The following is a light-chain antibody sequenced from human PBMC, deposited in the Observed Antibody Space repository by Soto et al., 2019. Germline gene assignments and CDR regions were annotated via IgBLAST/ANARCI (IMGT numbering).Light chain of an antibody. CDR2: GAS. CDR3: DQYGGSPQA. J-gene: IGKJ3*01. V-gene: IGKV3-20*01. CDR1: QSVTRSF. Sequence: EIVLTQSPGTLSLSPGERVTLSCRASQSVTRSFLAWYQQKPGQAPRLLIYGASSRATGIPDRFSGSGSGTDFSLTISRLEPEYFAVDYCDQYGGSPQAFGPGTKVDIK.